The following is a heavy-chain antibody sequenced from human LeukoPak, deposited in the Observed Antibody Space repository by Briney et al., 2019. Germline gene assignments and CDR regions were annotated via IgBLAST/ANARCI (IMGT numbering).Heavy chain of an antibody. CDR3: ARGGGYSYGYVRNYYYGMDV. CDR2: IYSGGST. V-gene: IGHV3-66*01. J-gene: IGHJ6*02. D-gene: IGHD5-18*01. CDR1: GFTVSSNY. Sequence: PGGSLRLSCAASGFTVSSNYMSWVRQAPGKGLEWVSVIYSGGSTYYADSVKGRFTISRDNSKNTLYLQMNSLRAEDTAVYYCARGGGYSYGYVRNYYYGMDVWGQGTTATVSS.